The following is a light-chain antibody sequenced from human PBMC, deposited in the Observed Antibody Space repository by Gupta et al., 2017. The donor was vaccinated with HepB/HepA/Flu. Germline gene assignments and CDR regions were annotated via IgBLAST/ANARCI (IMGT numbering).Light chain of an antibody. Sequence: DIVMTQSPLSLPVTPGEPASISCRSSQSLLHSNGYNYLDWYLQKPGQSPQLLIYLGSNRASGVPDRFSGSGSGTDFTLKISRAEAEDVGVYYCMQALQTPIFGPGTKVDIK. CDR3: MQALQTPI. CDR1: QSLLHSNGYNY. CDR2: LGS. J-gene: IGKJ3*01. V-gene: IGKV2-28*01.